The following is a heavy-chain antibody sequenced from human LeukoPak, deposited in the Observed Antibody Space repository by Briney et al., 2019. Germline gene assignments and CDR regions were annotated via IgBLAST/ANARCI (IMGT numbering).Heavy chain of an antibody. J-gene: IGHJ4*02. Sequence: SETLSLTCTVSGGSISSYYWSWIRQPPGKGLEWIGYIYYSGSTNYNPSLMSRVTILVDTSKNQFSLKLSSMTAADTALYYCARVTRAYNYGSDFWGQGTLVTVSS. CDR3: ARVTRAYNYGSDF. CDR1: GGSISSYY. CDR2: IYYSGST. D-gene: IGHD5-18*01. V-gene: IGHV4-59*01.